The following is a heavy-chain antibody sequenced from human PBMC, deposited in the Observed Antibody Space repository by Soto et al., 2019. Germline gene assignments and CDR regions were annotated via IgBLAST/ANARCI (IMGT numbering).Heavy chain of an antibody. V-gene: IGHV3-23*01. J-gene: IGHJ6*02. D-gene: IGHD3-10*01. CDR1: GFTFSSYA. CDR2: ISGSGGST. CDR3: AKYELLWFGELVRYYYYGMDV. Sequence: EVQLLESGGGLVQPGGSLRLSCAASGFTFSSYAMSWVRQAPGKGLEWVSAISGSGGSTYYADSVKGRFTISRDNSKNTLYLQMNSLRAEDTAVYYCAKYELLWFGELVRYYYYGMDVWGQGTTVTVSS.